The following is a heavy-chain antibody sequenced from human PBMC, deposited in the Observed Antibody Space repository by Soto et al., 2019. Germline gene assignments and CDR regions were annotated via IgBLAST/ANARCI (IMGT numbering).Heavy chain of an antibody. Sequence: SETLSLTCTVSVGSSSSYYWSWIRQPPGKGLEWIGYIYYSGSTNYNPSLKSRVTISVDTSKNQFSLKLSSVTAADTAVYYCARGRLLDYYYYYGMDVWGQGTTVTVSS. J-gene: IGHJ6*02. CDR1: VGSSSSYY. D-gene: IGHD3-22*01. CDR2: IYYSGST. CDR3: ARGRLLDYYYYYGMDV. V-gene: IGHV4-59*01.